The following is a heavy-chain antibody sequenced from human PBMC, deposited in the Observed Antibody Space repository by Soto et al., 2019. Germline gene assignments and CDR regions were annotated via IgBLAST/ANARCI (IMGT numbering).Heavy chain of an antibody. D-gene: IGHD1-26*01. Sequence: QVQLVQSGAEVKKPGASVKVSCKASGYTFTNYYMHWMRQAPGQGLEWMGIIHPNGGSTSYAQKCQGRVTMTRDTSTTTVYMELSSRRSEDTAVYYCARDKSARVSAMVGATAYYSGMDVWGQGTTVTVSS. V-gene: IGHV1-46*01. CDR3: ARDKSARVSAMVGATAYYSGMDV. CDR1: GYTFTNYY. CDR2: IHPNGGST. J-gene: IGHJ6*02.